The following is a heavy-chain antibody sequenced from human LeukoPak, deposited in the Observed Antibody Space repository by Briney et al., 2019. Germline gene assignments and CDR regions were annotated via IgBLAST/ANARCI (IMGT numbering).Heavy chain of an antibody. CDR2: ITTYNGNT. V-gene: IGHV1-18*01. CDR3: ARGAYRYGGIDY. J-gene: IGHJ4*02. Sequence: GTSVKVSCKASGYAFTTYAIAWVRQAPGQGLEWMGWITTYNGNTNYAQKLQGRVTVTTDTFTSTAYMELRSLSSDDAAVYYCARGAYRYGGIDYWGQGTLVIVSS. D-gene: IGHD4-23*01. CDR1: GYAFTTYA.